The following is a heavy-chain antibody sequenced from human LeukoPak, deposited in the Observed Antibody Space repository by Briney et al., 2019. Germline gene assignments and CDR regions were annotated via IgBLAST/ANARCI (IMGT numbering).Heavy chain of an antibody. D-gene: IGHD3-10*01. Sequence: SETLSLTCTVSGGSISGYYWGRIRQTPGKGLEWIGYIFYSGRTFYNPSLKSRVNISIDTSKNQFSLELTSVTAADTAVYYCARDRNTLIRRETYGMDVWGQGTTVTVSS. V-gene: IGHV4-59*12. J-gene: IGHJ6*02. CDR2: IFYSGRT. CDR3: ARDRNTLIRRETYGMDV. CDR1: GGSISGYY.